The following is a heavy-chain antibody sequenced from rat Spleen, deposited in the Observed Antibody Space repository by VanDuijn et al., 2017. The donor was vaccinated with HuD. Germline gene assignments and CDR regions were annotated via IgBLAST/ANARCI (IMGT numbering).Heavy chain of an antibody. CDR2: MWTGGNT. CDR1: GFSLTSYH. J-gene: IGHJ4*01. D-gene: IGHD1-6*01. V-gene: IGHV2-43*01. CDR3: ARGGYSTDYVMDA. Sequence: QVQLKESGPGLVQPSQTLSLTCTVSGFSLTSYHVSWVRQPPGKGLEWIGVMWTGGNTAYNSLLNSRLSVGRDTSKSQVFLKMNILQAEDTATYYCARGGYSTDYVMDAWGQGISVTVSS.